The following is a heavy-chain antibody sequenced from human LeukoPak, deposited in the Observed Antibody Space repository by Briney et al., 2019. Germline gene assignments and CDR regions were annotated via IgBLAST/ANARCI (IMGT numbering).Heavy chain of an antibody. CDR2: LHHSGST. Sequence: SETLSLTCTVPGGSISSHYWSWIRQPPGKGPEWIGYLHHSGSTNYNPSLKSRVTISVDTSKNQFSLKLSSVTAADSAVYYCARAYYDFWSGSYYYYMDVWGKGTTVTVSS. V-gene: IGHV4-59*11. J-gene: IGHJ6*03. CDR1: GGSISSHY. D-gene: IGHD3-3*01. CDR3: ARAYYDFWSGSYYYYMDV.